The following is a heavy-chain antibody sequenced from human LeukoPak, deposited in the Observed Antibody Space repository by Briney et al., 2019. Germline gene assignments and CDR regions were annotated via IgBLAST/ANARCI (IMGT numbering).Heavy chain of an antibody. J-gene: IGHJ6*02. CDR2: ISGSGGST. V-gene: IGHV3-23*01. Sequence: GGSLRLSCAASGFTFSSYAMSWVRQAPGKGLEWVSAISGSGGSTYYADSVKGRFTISRDNSKNTLYLQMNSLRAEDTAVYYCASTVAGTSDYYYGMDVWGQGTTVTVSS. CDR1: GFTFSSYA. D-gene: IGHD6-19*01. CDR3: ASTVAGTSDYYYGMDV.